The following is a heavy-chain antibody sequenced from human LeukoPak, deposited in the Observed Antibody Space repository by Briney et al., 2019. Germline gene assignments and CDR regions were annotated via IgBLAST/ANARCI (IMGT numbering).Heavy chain of an antibody. CDR2: INPNSGGT. V-gene: IGHV1-2*02. D-gene: IGHD6-13*01. CDR3: ARTRQAAAGQNWFDP. Sequence: GASVKVSCKASGYTFTSYYMHWVRQAPGQGLEWMGWINPNSGGTNYAQKFQGRVTMTRDTSISTAYMELSRLRSDDTAVYYCARTRQAAAGQNWFDPWGQGTLVTVSS. CDR1: GYTFTSYY. J-gene: IGHJ5*02.